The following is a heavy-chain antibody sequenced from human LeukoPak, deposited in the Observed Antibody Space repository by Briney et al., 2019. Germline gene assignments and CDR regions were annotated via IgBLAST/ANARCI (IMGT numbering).Heavy chain of an antibody. J-gene: IGHJ6*03. Sequence: PSETLSLTCTVSGGSISSYYWSWIRQPPGKGLEWIGFIFHTGTTNYNPSLKSRVTISVDTSKNQFSLKLSSVTAADTAVYYCARQANYYYYMDVWGKGTTVTVSS. V-gene: IGHV4-59*01. CDR2: IFHTGTT. CDR1: GGSISSYY. CDR3: ARQANYYYYMDV.